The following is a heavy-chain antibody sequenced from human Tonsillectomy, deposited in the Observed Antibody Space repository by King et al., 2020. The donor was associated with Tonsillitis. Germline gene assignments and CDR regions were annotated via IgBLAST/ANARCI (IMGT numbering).Heavy chain of an antibody. CDR1: GGSFSSGDYY. J-gene: IGHJ3*02. CDR2: IYYSGST. V-gene: IGHV4-30-4*01. Sequence: VQLQESGPGLVKPSQTLSLTCTVSGGSFSSGDYYWSWIRQPPGKGLEWIGYIYYSGSTYYNSSLKSRLTISVDTSKKQFSLKLSSVTAADTAVYYCARVGYCTGGSCYSIIRYAFDIWGQGTMVTVSS. CDR3: ARVGYCTGGSCYSIIRYAFDI. D-gene: IGHD2-15*01.